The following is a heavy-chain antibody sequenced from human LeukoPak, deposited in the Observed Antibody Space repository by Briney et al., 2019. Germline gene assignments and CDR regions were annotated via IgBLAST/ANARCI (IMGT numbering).Heavy chain of an antibody. D-gene: IGHD3-22*01. CDR2: INRDGSVE. V-gene: IGHV3-7*01. J-gene: IGHJ4*02. Sequence: GGSLRLSCAASGFIFRTYWMTWVRQAPGEGLEWVANINRDGSVEHYADSVNGRFTISRDNAKSSLYLQMNSLRAEDTAVYYCASYYDGSGHDDCFDYWGQGTLVTVSS. CDR1: GFIFRTYW. CDR3: ASYYDGSGHDDCFDY.